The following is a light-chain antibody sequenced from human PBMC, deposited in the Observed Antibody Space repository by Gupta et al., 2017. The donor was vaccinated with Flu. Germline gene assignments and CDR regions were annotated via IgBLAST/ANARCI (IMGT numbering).Light chain of an antibody. CDR1: TSNIGAGYD. CDR2: GKT. Sequence: QSVLTQPISVSAAPGLRVPISYTGSTSNIGAGYDTHWYQQLPGAAPKLLIYGKTNRPSGVPERFSGSQSGTSASLAIAGLQAEDEADYYCQAYDYTLRAFVFGTGTKVTVL. V-gene: IGLV1-40*01. J-gene: IGLJ1*01. CDR3: QAYDYTLRAFV.